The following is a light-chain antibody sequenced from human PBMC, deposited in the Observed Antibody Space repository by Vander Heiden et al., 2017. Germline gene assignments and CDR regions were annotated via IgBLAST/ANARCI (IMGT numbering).Light chain of an antibody. V-gene: IGKV1-39*01. CDR2: AAS. CDR1: QSISSY. J-gene: IGKJ2*01. CDR3: QQSDSTPST. Sequence: DIQMTQSPSSLSASVGDRVTITCRASQSISSYLNWYQHKPGKAPKLLIYAASSLQSGVPSRFSGSGSGTDFTLTISSLQPEDFATYYCQQSDSTPSTFGQGTKLXI.